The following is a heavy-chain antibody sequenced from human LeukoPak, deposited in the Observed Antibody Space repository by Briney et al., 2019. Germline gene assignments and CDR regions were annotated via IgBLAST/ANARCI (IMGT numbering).Heavy chain of an antibody. Sequence: GGSLRLSCAASGFTFSNAWMSWVRQAPGKGLEWVGRIKSKTDGGTTDYAAPVKGRFTISRDDSKNTLYLQMNSLKTEDTAVYYCTTDALGIVGAPDYWGQGTLVTVSS. CDR2: IKSKTDGGTT. J-gene: IGHJ4*02. D-gene: IGHD1-26*01. CDR3: TTDALGIVGAPDY. V-gene: IGHV3-15*01. CDR1: GFTFSNAW.